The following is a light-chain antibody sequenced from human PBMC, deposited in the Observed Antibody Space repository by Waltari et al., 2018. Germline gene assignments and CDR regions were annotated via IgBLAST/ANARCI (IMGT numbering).Light chain of an antibody. V-gene: IGKV3-20*01. CDR3: QQYGSSPWT. J-gene: IGKJ1*01. CDR2: GAS. Sequence: EIVLTQSPGTLSLSPGERATLSCRASQSVSSSYLAWYQQKPGQAPRVLIHGASNRATGIPDRFSGSGSGTDFTLTISRLEPEDFAVYYCQQYGSSPWTFGQGTMVEIK. CDR1: QSVSSSY.